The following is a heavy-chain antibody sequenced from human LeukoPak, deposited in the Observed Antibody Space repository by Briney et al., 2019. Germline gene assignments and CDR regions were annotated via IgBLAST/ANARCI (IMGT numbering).Heavy chain of an antibody. V-gene: IGHV3-64D*06. D-gene: IGHD2-2*03. CDR1: GFTFITYA. Sequence: GGSLRISCSASGFTFITYAMHWVRQAPGKGLKYVSGISSGGGSTYYADSVKGRFTISRDNSKNTLYLQMSSLRVEDTAVYYCVKVDNYGGGAFDIWGQGTMVTVSS. CDR3: VKVDNYGGGAFDI. CDR2: ISSGGGST. J-gene: IGHJ3*02.